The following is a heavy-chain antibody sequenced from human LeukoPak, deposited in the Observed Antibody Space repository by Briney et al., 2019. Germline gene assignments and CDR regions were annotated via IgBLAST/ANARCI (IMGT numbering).Heavy chain of an antibody. CDR3: ASVASYSGGWYYFDY. D-gene: IGHD6-19*01. J-gene: IGHJ4*02. CDR2: ISYDGSNK. V-gene: IGHV3-30*03. CDR1: GFTFSSYG. Sequence: QPGRSLRLSCAASGFTFSSYGMHWVRQAPGKGLEWVAVISYDGSNKYYADSVKGRFTISRDNSKNTLYLQMNSLRAEDTAVYYCASVASYSGGWYYFDYWGQGTLVTVSS.